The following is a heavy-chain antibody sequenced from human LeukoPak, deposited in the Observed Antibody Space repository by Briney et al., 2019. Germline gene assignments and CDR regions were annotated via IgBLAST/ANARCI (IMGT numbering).Heavy chain of an antibody. CDR2: VYYIRNP. V-gene: IGHV4-39*02. CDR1: GGYISSSGYY. CDR3: ARTTGRGSVDPGTSGYVDS. D-gene: IGHD3-22*01. J-gene: IGHJ4*02. Sequence: SETLSLTCTVSGGYISSSGYYWDWIRQPPGQGLEGIGRVYYIRNPYYKSSLASRVTISVDTSNNRFSLKLTAVTAADTGTYYCARTTGRGSVDPGTSGYVDSWGQGSLVSVSS.